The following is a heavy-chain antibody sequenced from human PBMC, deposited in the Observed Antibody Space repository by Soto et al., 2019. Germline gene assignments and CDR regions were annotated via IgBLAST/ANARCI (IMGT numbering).Heavy chain of an antibody. J-gene: IGHJ2*01. Sequence: QVQLVQSGAEVKKPGSSVTVSCKASGGTFSSYTISWVRQAPGQGLEWMGGIIPILGTANHAQNFQGRVTITADTATTTASIALSSLRSLTTALYYFATGNHTWLLLSYFDLWRLSTLVTLSS. CDR2: IIPILGTA. CDR3: ATGNHTWLLLSYFDL. CDR1: GGTFSSYT. V-gene: IGHV1-69*08. D-gene: IGHD5-12*01.